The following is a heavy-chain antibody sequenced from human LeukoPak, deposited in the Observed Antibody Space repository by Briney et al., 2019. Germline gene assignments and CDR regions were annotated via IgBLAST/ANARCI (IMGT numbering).Heavy chain of an antibody. CDR2: ISSSGSTI. Sequence: PGGSLRLSCAASGFTFSSYEMNWVRQAPGKGLEWVSYISSSGSTIYYADSVKGRFTISRDNAKNSLYLQMNSLRAEDTAVYYCASTSPQVDYWGQGTLVTVSS. V-gene: IGHV3-48*03. J-gene: IGHJ4*02. CDR1: GFTFSSYE. CDR3: ASTSPQVDY. D-gene: IGHD2/OR15-2a*01.